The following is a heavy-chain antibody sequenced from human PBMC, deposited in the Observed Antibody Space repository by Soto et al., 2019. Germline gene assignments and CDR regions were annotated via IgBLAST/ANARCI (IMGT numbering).Heavy chain of an antibody. D-gene: IGHD3-10*01. V-gene: IGHV3-23*01. Sequence: VGSLRLSCVASGFTFSSYAMSWVRQAPGKGLEWVSGISDSGGSTYYADSVKGRFTISRDNSKNTLYLQMNSLRAEDTAVYYCAKGTYYYGSAPYYFDYWGQGTLVTVSS. CDR3: AKGTYYYGSAPYYFDY. CDR1: GFTFSSYA. CDR2: ISDSGGST. J-gene: IGHJ4*02.